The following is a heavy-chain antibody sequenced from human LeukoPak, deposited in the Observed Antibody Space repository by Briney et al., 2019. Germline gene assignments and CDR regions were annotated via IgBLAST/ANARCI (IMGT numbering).Heavy chain of an antibody. V-gene: IGHV3-11*04. D-gene: IGHD2-2*01. CDR1: GFTFSDYY. CDR2: ISSSGNTI. CDR3: ASEGYCSSTSCHTKDAFDI. Sequence: GGSLRLSCAASGFTFSDYYMSWIRQAPGKGLEWVSYISSSGNTIYYADSVKGRFTISRDNANNTLYLQMNSLRVDDTAVYYCASEGYCSSTSCHTKDAFDIWGQGTMVTVSS. J-gene: IGHJ3*02.